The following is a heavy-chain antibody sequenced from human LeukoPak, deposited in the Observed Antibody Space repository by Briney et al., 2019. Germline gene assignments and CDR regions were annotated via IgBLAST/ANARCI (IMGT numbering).Heavy chain of an antibody. D-gene: IGHD2-2*01. CDR3: ASSRNGHCSSTSCYRRTRTEDAFDI. V-gene: IGHV1-3*01. CDR2: INAGNGNT. CDR1: GYTFTSYA. Sequence: ASVKVSCKASGYTFTSYAMHWVRQAPGQRLEWMGWINAGNGNTKYSQKFQGRVTITTDESTSTAYMGLSSLRSEDTAVYYCASSRNGHCSSTSCYRRTRTEDAFDIWGQGTMVTVSS. J-gene: IGHJ3*02.